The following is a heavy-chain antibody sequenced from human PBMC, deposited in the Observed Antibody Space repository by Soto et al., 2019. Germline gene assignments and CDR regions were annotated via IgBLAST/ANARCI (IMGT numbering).Heavy chain of an antibody. CDR1: DVSISGYY. D-gene: IGHD2-15*01. Sequence: QMQLQESGPGLVKPSETLSLTCTVSDVSISGYYWNWIRQPPGKGLEWIGFIDSRGNTNYNPSVKSRVSISLDTSKNQFSLKLTSVTTADTAVYYCASGSGWSPDSWGQGTLVTVSS. V-gene: IGHV4-59*01. CDR2: IDSRGNT. CDR3: ASGSGWSPDS. J-gene: IGHJ4*02.